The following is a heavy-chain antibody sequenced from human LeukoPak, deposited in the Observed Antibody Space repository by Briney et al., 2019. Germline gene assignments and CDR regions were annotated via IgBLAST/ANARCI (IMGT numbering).Heavy chain of an antibody. CDR2: IYHSGST. CDR1: GYSISSGYY. Sequence: SETLSLTCAVSGYSISSGYYWGWIRQPPGKGLGWIGSIYHSGSTYYNPSLKSRVTISVDTSKNQFSLKLSSVTAADTAVYYCAKKFMVREFMIDYWGKGPLVTASS. J-gene: IGHJ4*02. V-gene: IGHV4-38-2*01. D-gene: IGHD3-10*01. CDR3: AKKFMVREFMIDY.